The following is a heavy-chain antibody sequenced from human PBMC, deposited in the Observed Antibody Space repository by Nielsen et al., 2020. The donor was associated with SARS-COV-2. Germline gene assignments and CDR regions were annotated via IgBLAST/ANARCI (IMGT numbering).Heavy chain of an antibody. CDR2: ISWNSGSI. V-gene: IGHV3-48*03. CDR3: ARDPYYGSGTFRFYGMDL. J-gene: IGHJ6*02. Sequence: GGSLRLSCAASGFTFSSYEMNWVRQAPGKGLEWVSGISWNSGSIVYADSVKGRFTISRDNSKNTLYLQMNSLRAGDTALYYCARDPYYGSGTFRFYGMDLWGQGTTVTVSS. CDR1: GFTFSSYE. D-gene: IGHD3-10*01.